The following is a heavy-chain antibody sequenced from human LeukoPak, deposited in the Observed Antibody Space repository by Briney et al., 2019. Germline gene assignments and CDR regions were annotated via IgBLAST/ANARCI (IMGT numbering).Heavy chain of an antibody. J-gene: IGHJ6*03. Sequence: SETLSLTCAVYGGSFSGYYWSWIRQPPGKGLEWIGEINHSGSTNYNPSLKSRVTISVDTSKNQFSLKLSSVTAADTAVYYCARERRWLPFSYYYYYYMDVWGKGTTVTVSS. CDR2: INHSGST. CDR3: ARERRWLPFSYYYYYYMDV. D-gene: IGHD5-24*01. V-gene: IGHV4-34*01. CDR1: GGSFSGYY.